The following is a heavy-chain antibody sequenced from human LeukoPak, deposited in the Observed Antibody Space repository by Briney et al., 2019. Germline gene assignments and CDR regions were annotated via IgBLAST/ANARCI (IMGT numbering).Heavy chain of an antibody. Sequence: SETLSLTCTVSGGSISDTSYYWGWIRQPPGKGLEWIGNIYYSGNTYYNPSLKSRVNISIDTSKNQFSLRLSSVTAADTAVYYCGRLRRWAVGGPPKYYFDYWGQGTLVTVSS. CDR3: GRLRRWAVGGPPKYYFDY. CDR1: GGSISDTSYY. V-gene: IGHV4-39*01. J-gene: IGHJ4*02. CDR2: IYYSGNT. D-gene: IGHD4-23*01.